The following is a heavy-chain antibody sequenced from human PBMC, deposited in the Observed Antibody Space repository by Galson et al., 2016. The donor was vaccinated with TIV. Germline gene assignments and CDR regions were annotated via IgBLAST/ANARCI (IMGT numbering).Heavy chain of an antibody. CDR3: ARMLFDIVGAPAATPTGYFDP. J-gene: IGHJ5*02. Sequence: SLRLSCAASGFTVGNNYMSWLRQAPGKGLEWVASINQGGSEKDYVDSVKGRFTISRDNAQTSLYLQMDSLRAEDTAVYYCARMLFDIVGAPAATPTGYFDPWGQGTLVTVSS. CDR2: INQGGSEK. V-gene: IGHV3-7*01. D-gene: IGHD2-2*01. CDR1: GFTVGNNY.